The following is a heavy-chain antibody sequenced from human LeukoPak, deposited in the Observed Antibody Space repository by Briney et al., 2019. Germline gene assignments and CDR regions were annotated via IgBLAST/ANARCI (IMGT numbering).Heavy chain of an antibody. D-gene: IGHD1-26*01. CDR1: GFTFSSYA. J-gene: IGHJ5*02. CDR3: AKDYSIVGATTGWFDP. Sequence: GGSLRLSCAASGFTFSSYAMSWVRQAPGKALEWVSAISGSGGSTYYADSVKGRFTISRDNSKNTLYLQMNSLRAEDTAVYYCAKDYSIVGATTGWFDPWGQGTLVTVSS. V-gene: IGHV3-23*01. CDR2: ISGSGGST.